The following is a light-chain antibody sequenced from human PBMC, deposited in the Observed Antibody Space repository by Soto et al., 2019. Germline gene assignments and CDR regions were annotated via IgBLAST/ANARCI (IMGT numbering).Light chain of an antibody. J-gene: IGKJ5*01. CDR2: GAS. CDR1: QSVSSK. V-gene: IGKV3-15*01. CDR3: QQYKSWPPIT. Sequence: EIVMTQSPATLSVSPGERATLSCRVSQSVSSKLAWYQPTPGQAPRLIIYGASTRATGIPARFSGSGSGTEFAPTISSLQSEDFAVYYGQQYKSWPPITFGQGTRLEIK.